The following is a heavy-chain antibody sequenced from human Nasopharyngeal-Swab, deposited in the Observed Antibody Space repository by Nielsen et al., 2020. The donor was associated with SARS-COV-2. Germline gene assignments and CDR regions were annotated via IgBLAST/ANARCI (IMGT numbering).Heavy chain of an antibody. V-gene: IGHV3-23*01. CDR3: ATTGMVVAATWYFDY. CDR1: GFTFSSYA. J-gene: IGHJ4*02. D-gene: IGHD2-15*01. Sequence: GGSLRLSCAVSGFTFSSYAMSWVRQAPGKGLEWVSAISGSGGSTYYADSVKGRFIISRDNSKNTQYLQMNSLRAEDTAVYYCATTGMVVAATWYFDYWGQGTLVTVSS. CDR2: ISGSGGST.